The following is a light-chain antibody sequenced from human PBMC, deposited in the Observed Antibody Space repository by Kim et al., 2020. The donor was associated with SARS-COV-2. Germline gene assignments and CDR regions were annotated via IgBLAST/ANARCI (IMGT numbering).Light chain of an antibody. CDR3: ATWDDSLSGL. Sequence: PGQGVTISCSGSSSNIGSNNFYWYQQLPGTAPKLLIYSNNQRSSGVPDRFSGSKSGTSASLAISGLRSEDEADYYCATWDDSLSGLFGGGTQLTVL. V-gene: IGLV1-47*02. J-gene: IGLJ3*02. CDR2: SNN. CDR1: SSNIGSNN.